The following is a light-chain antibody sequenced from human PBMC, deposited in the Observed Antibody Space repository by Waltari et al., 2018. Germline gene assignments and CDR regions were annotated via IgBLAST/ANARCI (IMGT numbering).Light chain of an antibody. V-gene: IGKV3-11*01. CDR3: QQRGNWAPLT. CDR1: QSVGNF. J-gene: IGKJ4*01. Sequence: ELVLTQSPATLYLSPGERATLSCRASQSVGNFLAWYRPKPGQPPRLVIYDVSHRATGTPARFSGSGFGTDFTLNISTLQPEAFAFYFCQQRGNWAPLTFGGGTEVVIK. CDR2: DVS.